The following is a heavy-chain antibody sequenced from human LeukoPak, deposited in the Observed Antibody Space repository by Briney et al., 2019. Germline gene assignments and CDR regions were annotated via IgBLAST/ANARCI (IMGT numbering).Heavy chain of an antibody. J-gene: IGHJ4*02. CDR3: AKDSKTYSGSYGVDY. CDR1: GFTFSTYG. Sequence: PGGSLRLSCEASGFTFSTYGMHWVRQAPGKGLEWVAVIWYDGSNKNYADSVKGRFTISRDNSKNTLYLQMNSLRAEDTAVYYCAKDSKTYSGSYGVDYWGQGTLVTVSS. D-gene: IGHD1-26*01. V-gene: IGHV3-30*02. CDR2: IWYDGSNK.